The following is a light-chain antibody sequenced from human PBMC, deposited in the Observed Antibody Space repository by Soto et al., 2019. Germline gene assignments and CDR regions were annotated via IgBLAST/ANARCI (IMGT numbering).Light chain of an antibody. Sequence: EIVLTQSPGTLSLSPGERATLSCRASQSVGSSYLAWYQQKPGQAPRLLIYGASSRATGIPDRFSGSGSGTDFTLTISRLEPEDFAVYYCQQYCSSHTLGPGTKVHIK. CDR3: QQYCSSHT. J-gene: IGKJ3*01. CDR1: QSVGSSY. CDR2: GAS. V-gene: IGKV3-20*01.